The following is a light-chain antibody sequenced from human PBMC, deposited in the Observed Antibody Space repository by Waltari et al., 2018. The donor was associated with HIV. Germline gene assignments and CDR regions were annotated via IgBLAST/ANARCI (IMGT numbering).Light chain of an antibody. Sequence: DIQMTQSPSSLSASIGDRVTITCRASPSISSWLAWYQHRPGKAPNLLIYEASTVQSGVPSRVSGRGSGTEFTLTISSLQPDEFATYYCQQYHDYSTFGQGTKLEIK. V-gene: IGKV1-5*03. J-gene: IGKJ2*01. CDR2: EAS. CDR3: QQYHDYST. CDR1: PSISSW.